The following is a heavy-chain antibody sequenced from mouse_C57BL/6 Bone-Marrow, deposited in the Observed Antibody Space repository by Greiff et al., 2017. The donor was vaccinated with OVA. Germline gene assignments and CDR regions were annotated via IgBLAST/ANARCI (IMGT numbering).Heavy chain of an antibody. CDR1: GFTFSDFY. Sequence: EVHLVDSGGGLVQSGRSLRLSCATSGFTFSDFYMEWVRQAPGKGLEWIAASRNKANDYTTEYSASVKGRFIVSRDTSQSILYLQMNALRAEDTAIYYCARSYYYGSSYYAMDYGGQGTSVTVSS. V-gene: IGHV7-1*01. CDR3: ARSYYYGSSYYAMDY. J-gene: IGHJ4*01. CDR2: SRNKANDYTT. D-gene: IGHD1-1*01.